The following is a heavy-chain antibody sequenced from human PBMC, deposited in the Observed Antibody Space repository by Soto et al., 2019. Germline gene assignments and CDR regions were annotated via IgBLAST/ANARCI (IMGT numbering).Heavy chain of an antibody. CDR3: ATGFPQWELLQY. V-gene: IGHV1-24*01. D-gene: IGHD1-26*01. J-gene: IGHJ4*02. Sequence: QVQLVQSGAEVKKPGASVKVSCKFSGYTLSELFVHWVRQAPGKGLEWLGGFDPEEGNTIYAQNFRGRVTMTDDTSTDTAHMELSSLRSDDTAVYYCATGFPQWELLQYWGQGTLLTVSS. CDR1: GYTLSELF. CDR2: FDPEEGNT.